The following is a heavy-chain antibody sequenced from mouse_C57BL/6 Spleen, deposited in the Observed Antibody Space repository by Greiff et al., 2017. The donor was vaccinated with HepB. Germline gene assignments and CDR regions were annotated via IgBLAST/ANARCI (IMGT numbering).Heavy chain of an antibody. V-gene: IGHV5-4*01. J-gene: IGHJ1*03. D-gene: IGHD2-1*01. CDR2: ISDGGSYT. CDR3: ARDNYGNWYFDV. CDR1: GFTFSSYA. Sequence: DVHLVESGGGLVKPGGSLKLSCAASGFTFSSYAMSWVRQTPEKRLEWVATISDGGSYTYYPDNVKGRFTISRDNAKNNLYLQMSNLKSEDTAMYYWARDNYGNWYFDVWGTGTTVTVSS.